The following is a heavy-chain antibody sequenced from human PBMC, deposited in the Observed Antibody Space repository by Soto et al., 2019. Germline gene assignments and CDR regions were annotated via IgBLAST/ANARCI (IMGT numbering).Heavy chain of an antibody. CDR1: GFTFSSYS. J-gene: IGHJ4*02. V-gene: IGHV3-21*01. CDR2: ISGSSSYI. D-gene: IGHD5-18*01. Sequence: EVQLVESGGGLVKPGGSLRLSCAASGFTFSSYSMKWVRQAPGKGLEWVSSISGSSSYIYYADSVKGRFTISRDNAKNSQYLQMNSLRAEDTAVYYCGSRGYIYDWGQGTLVTVSS. CDR3: GSRGYIYD.